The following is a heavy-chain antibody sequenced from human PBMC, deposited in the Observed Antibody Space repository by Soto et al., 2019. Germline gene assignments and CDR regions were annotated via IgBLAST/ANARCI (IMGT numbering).Heavy chain of an antibody. D-gene: IGHD1-1*01. J-gene: IGHJ3*02. CDR1: GFTFSSYW. V-gene: IGHV3-74*01. Sequence: PGGSLRLSCAASGFTFSSYWMHWVRQAPGKGLVWVSRINSDGSSTSYADSVKGRFTISRDNAKNTLYLQMNSLRAEDTAVYYCAREERRSAFDIWGQGTMVTVSS. CDR3: AREERRSAFDI. CDR2: INSDGSST.